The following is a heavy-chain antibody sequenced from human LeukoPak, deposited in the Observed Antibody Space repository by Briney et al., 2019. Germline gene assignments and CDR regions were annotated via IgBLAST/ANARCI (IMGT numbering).Heavy chain of an antibody. Sequence: SETLSLTCSVSNASISADYWSWFRQSSGKGLEWIGFVYHSGYTNYNPSVKSRATISLDTSKNHFTLNLRSVTAADTAVYFCTRVRVISGYWMDYDTWGPGAPVTVSS. D-gene: IGHD3-22*01. J-gene: IGHJ5*02. V-gene: IGHV4-59*01. CDR1: NASISADY. CDR3: TRVRVISGYWMDYDT. CDR2: VYHSGYT.